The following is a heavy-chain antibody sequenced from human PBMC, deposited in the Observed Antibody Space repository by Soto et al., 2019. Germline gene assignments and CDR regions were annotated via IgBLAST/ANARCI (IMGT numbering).Heavy chain of an antibody. CDR1: GFICTSYD. J-gene: IGHJ3*02. D-gene: IGHD2-8*02. CDR3: AKATATGGGAFDI. CDR2: ILVGGST. V-gene: IGHV3-23*01. Sequence: GGSLRLSCAASGFICTSYDMSWVRQVPGKGLEWVSTILVGGSTYYADSVKGRFTISRDRSKNTVFPQMNSLTVGDTAVYYCAKATATGGGAFDICGQGTMVTVSS.